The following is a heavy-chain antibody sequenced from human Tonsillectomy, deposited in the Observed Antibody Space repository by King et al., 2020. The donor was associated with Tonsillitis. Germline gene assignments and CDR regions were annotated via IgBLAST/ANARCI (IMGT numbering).Heavy chain of an antibody. D-gene: IGHD3-3*01. V-gene: IGHV3-30*18. CDR3: AKDFGSGIYYYYYMDV. CDR1: GFTFSRNG. Sequence: VQLVESGGGVVQPGRSLRLSCAASGFTFSRNGMHWVRQATGKGLEWVAVISHDGGKKYYADSVKGRFTISRDNSKNTLYLHVNSLRAEDTAVYYCAKDFGSGIYYYYYMDVWGKGTTVIVSS. J-gene: IGHJ6*03. CDR2: ISHDGGKK.